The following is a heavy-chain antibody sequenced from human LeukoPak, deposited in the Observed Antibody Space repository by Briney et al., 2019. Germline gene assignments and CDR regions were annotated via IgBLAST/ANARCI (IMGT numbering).Heavy chain of an antibody. CDR2: ISAYNGNT. D-gene: IGHD3-10*01. J-gene: IGHJ5*02. CDR1: GYTFTSYG. V-gene: IGHV1-18*01. Sequence: ASMKVSCKASGYTFTSYGISWVRQAPGQGLEWMGWISAYNGNTNYAQKLQGRVTMTTDTSTSTAYMELRSLRSDDTAVYYCARDKRGYYYDSFDPWGQGTLVTVSS. CDR3: ARDKRGYYYDSFDP.